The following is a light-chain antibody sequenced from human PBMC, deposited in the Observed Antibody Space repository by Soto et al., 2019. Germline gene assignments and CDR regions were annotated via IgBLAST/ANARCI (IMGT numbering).Light chain of an antibody. CDR1: QNINSIY. V-gene: IGKV3-20*01. CDR2: GVS. J-gene: IGKJ1*01. CDR3: QQYDTSPRT. Sequence: EFVLTQFPGTLSLSLGERATLSGRASQNINSIYLAWYQQKPGQAPRTLIYGVSSRATGIPARFSGSGSGTDFTLTISSLQPEDFAVYYCQQYDTSPRTFGQGTKVDIK.